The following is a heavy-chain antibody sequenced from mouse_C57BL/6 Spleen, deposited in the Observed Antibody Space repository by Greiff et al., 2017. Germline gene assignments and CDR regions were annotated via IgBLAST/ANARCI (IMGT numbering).Heavy chain of an antibody. Sequence: QVQLQQPGAELVKPGASVKLSCKASGYTFTSYWMHWVKQRPGRGLEWIGRIDPNSGGTKYNEKFKSKATLTVDKPTSTAYMQLSSLTSEDSAVYYCAIWADDWYFDVWGTGTTVTVSS. CDR3: AIWADDWYFDV. CDR2: IDPNSGGT. D-gene: IGHD1-1*02. V-gene: IGHV1-72*01. J-gene: IGHJ1*03. CDR1: GYTFTSYW.